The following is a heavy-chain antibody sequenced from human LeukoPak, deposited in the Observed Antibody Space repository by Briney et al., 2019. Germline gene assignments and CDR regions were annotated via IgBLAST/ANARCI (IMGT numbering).Heavy chain of an antibody. Sequence: SETLSLTCTVSGGSISSSSYYWGWIRQPPGKGLEWIGSIYYSGSTYYNPSLKSRVTISVDTSKNQFSLKLSSVTAADTAVYYWAREGGGIVVVPAGFDYWGQGTLVTVSS. CDR2: IYYSGST. CDR3: AREGGGIVVVPAGFDY. V-gene: IGHV4-39*07. CDR1: GGSISSSSYY. D-gene: IGHD2-2*01. J-gene: IGHJ4*02.